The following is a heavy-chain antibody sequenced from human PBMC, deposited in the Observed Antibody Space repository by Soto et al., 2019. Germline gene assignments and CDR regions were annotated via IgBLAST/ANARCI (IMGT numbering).Heavy chain of an antibody. CDR2: IDGSGGRDGST. V-gene: IGHV3-23*01. D-gene: IGHD3-16*01. Sequence: EVHLLESGGGLVQPGGSLRLSCAASGFSFSIYGMNWVRQAPGKGLEWVSLIDGSGGRDGSTYYADSVKGRFTISRDNSKNTLYLQMNYLGAEDTAVYYCARLGGGARPYYSMDVWGRGTSVTVSS. CDR1: GFSFSIYG. J-gene: IGHJ6*02. CDR3: ARLGGGARPYYSMDV.